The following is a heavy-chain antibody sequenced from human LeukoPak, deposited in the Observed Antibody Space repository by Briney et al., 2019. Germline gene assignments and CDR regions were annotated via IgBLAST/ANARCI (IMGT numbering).Heavy chain of an antibody. D-gene: IGHD3-16*01. Sequence: ASVKVSCKASGYTFTSYYIDWVRQAPGQGLEWMGWISADNGYTNYAQKFQGRVTLTTDTSTSTAYMELRSLRSDDTAVYYCARDPPGDADFDYWGQGTLVTVSS. V-gene: IGHV1-18*04. J-gene: IGHJ4*02. CDR3: ARDPPGDADFDY. CDR2: ISADNGYT. CDR1: GYTFTSYY.